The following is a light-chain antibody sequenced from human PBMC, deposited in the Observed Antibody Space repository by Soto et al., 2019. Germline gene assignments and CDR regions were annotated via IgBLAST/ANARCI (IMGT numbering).Light chain of an antibody. CDR3: LQALQTPIT. J-gene: IGKJ5*01. Sequence: DIVMTQSPLSLPVTPGEPASISCRSSQSLLHSNGYNYVDWYLQKPGQSPQLLLYLASNRASGVPDMFSGSESGTDFTLKIIRVEAENFGVYYSLQALQTPITLGQGTRLEIK. CDR2: LAS. CDR1: QSLLHSNGYNY. V-gene: IGKV2-28*01.